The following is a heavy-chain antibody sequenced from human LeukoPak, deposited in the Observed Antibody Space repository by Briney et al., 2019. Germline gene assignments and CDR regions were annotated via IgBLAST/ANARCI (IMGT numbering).Heavy chain of an antibody. D-gene: IGHD3-10*01. V-gene: IGHV1-2*02. CDR3: ARITITMVRGVINDY. J-gene: IGHJ4*02. Sequence: HWASVKVSCKASGYTFTGYYMHWVRQAPGQGLEWMGWINPNSGGTNYAQKFQGRVTMTRDTSISTAYMELSRLRSDDTAGYYCARITITMVRGVINDYWGQGTLVTVSS. CDR1: GYTFTGYY. CDR2: INPNSGGT.